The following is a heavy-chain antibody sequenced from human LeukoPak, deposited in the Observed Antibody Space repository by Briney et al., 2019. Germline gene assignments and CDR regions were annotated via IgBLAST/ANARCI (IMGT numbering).Heavy chain of an antibody. Sequence: PGGSLRLSCAASGFTFRSYDMHWVRQVTGKGLEWVSAVGISGDTYYAGSVKGRFTISRENAKNSLYLQMNSLTAGDTVVYYCVRGGIQVSGIDEIDYWGQGTLVTVSS. CDR2: VGISGDT. CDR1: GFTFRSYD. V-gene: IGHV3-13*01. CDR3: VRGGIQVSGIDEIDY. J-gene: IGHJ4*02. D-gene: IGHD6-19*01.